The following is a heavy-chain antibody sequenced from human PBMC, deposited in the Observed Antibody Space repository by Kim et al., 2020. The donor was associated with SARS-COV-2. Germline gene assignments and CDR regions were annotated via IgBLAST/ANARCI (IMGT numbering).Heavy chain of an antibody. Sequence: SETLSLTCAVYGGSFSGYYWSWIRQPPGKGLEWIGEINHSGSTNYNPSLKSRVTISVDTSKNQFSLKLSSVTAADTAVYYCARAGTGYSGYDYLGGPGGQGTLVTVSS. J-gene: IGHJ5*02. V-gene: IGHV4-34*01. D-gene: IGHD5-12*01. CDR3: ARAGTGYSGYDYLGGP. CDR1: GGSFSGYY. CDR2: INHSGST.